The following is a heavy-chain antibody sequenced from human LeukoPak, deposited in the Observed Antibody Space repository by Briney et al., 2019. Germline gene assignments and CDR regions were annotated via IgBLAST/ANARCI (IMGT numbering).Heavy chain of an antibody. J-gene: IGHJ4*02. Sequence: GGSLRLSCAASGFTFSSYWMHWVRQVPGKGLVWVSRIDSDGTVTNYADFVKGRFTISRDNAKNTLYLQMNSLRDEDTAVYYCARSPRAYKTGWTKVDYWGQGTLVTVSS. CDR1: GFTFSSYW. CDR3: ARSPRAYKTGWTKVDY. CDR2: IDSDGTVT. D-gene: IGHD6-19*01. V-gene: IGHV3-74*01.